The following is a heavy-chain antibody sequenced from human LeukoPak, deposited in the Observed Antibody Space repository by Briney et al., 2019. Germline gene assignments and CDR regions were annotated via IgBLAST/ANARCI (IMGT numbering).Heavy chain of an antibody. CDR3: ARVNWNDVGSFDY. D-gene: IGHD1-20*01. J-gene: IGHJ4*02. V-gene: IGHV3-48*02. CDR2: ISSSSSPT. Sequence: GGSLRLSCAASGFTFSNYIMNWVRQAPGKGLEWLSYISSSSSPTYYADSVKGRFTISRDNAKNSLYLQMNSLRDEDTGVYYCARVNWNDVGSFDYWGQGTLVTVSS. CDR1: GFTFSNYI.